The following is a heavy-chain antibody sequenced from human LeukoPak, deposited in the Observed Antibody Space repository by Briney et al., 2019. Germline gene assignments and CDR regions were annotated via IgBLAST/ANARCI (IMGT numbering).Heavy chain of an antibody. CDR2: VDYSGTT. CDR3: ARVGYSYVINDWSRTGLGAYPTKYYYHMDV. D-gene: IGHD5-18*01. V-gene: IGHV4-39*01. Sequence: RSETLSLTCTVSGGSIGSKRYNWGWIRQPPGKGLEWIGNVDYSGTTTYNPSLKSRVTISVDTSKNQFSLELRSVTAADTAVYFCARVGYSYVINDWSRTGLGAYPTKYYYHMDVWGKGTTVTVSS. J-gene: IGHJ6*03. CDR1: GGSIGSKRYN.